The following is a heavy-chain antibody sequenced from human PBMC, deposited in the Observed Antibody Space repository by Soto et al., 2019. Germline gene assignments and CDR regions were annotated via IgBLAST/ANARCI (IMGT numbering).Heavy chain of an antibody. Sequence: PSETLSLTCTVSGGSISSYYWSWIRQPPGKGLEWIGYIYYSGSTNYNPSLKSRVTISVDTSKNQFSLKLSSVTAADTAVYYCAQARSPIGAAAGRLANYYFDYWGQGTLVTVSS. V-gene: IGHV4-59*08. D-gene: IGHD6-13*01. CDR1: GGSISSYY. J-gene: IGHJ4*02. CDR3: AQARSPIGAAAGRLANYYFDY. CDR2: IYYSGST.